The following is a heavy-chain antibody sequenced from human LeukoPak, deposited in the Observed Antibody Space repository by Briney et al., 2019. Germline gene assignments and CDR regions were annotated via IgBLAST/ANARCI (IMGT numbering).Heavy chain of an antibody. Sequence: SVKASCKASGGTFSSYAISWVRQAPGQGLEWMGGIIPIFGTANYAQKFQGRVTITADESTSTAYMELSSLRSEDTAVYYCARSGATQDYYYYGMDVWGQGTTVTVSS. CDR2: IIPIFGTA. V-gene: IGHV1-69*13. J-gene: IGHJ6*02. D-gene: IGHD5-12*01. CDR1: GGTFSSYA. CDR3: ARSGATQDYYYYGMDV.